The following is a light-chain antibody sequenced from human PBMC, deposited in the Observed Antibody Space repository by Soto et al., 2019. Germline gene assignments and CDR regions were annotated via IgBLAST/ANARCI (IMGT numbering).Light chain of an antibody. CDR3: QQYNSWPHS. J-gene: IGKJ2*01. V-gene: IGKV3-15*01. Sequence: ETVLTQSPAILSVSLGERATFSCRASQSISSDLAWYQQKPGQVPRLLIYGASTRATGIPARFSGSGSGTEFTLTSSGLQSVAFAVYHCQQYNSWPHSFGQGTKLEI. CDR1: QSISSD. CDR2: GAS.